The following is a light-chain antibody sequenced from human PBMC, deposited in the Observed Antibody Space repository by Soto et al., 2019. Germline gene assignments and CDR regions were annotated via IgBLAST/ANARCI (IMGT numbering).Light chain of an antibody. J-gene: IGKJ4*01. Sequence: EIVMTQSPATLSVSPGERATLSCRASQSVSSNLAWYQQRPGQAPRLLIYGASTRATGIPARFSGSGSGTEFTLTISSLQSEDFAFYHCQQFNNWQLTFGGGTKVEIK. CDR2: GAS. V-gene: IGKV3-15*01. CDR3: QQFNNWQLT. CDR1: QSVSSN.